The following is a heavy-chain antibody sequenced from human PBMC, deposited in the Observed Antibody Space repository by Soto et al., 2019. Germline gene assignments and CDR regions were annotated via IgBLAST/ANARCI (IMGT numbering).Heavy chain of an antibody. V-gene: IGHV3-48*03. CDR3: ARVGLDYYYSGYYFGF. CDR2: ISSSGSSL. J-gene: IGHJ4*02. CDR1: GFAFSSFE. Sequence: GGSLRLSCAVSGFAFSSFEMVWVRQAPGKGLEWVSYISSSGSSLYYADSVKGRFTISRDKAKNSVFLQMNGLRAEDTALYYCARVGLDYYYSGYYFGFCGLGALVKVSS. D-gene: IGHD1-26*01.